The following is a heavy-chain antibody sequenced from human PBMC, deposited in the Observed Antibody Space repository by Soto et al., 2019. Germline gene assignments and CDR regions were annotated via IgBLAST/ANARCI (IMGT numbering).Heavy chain of an antibody. CDR1: GFIFSDYW. V-gene: IGHV3-7*03. J-gene: IGHJ4*02. CDR2: INPEGSEK. CDR3: ARARIDY. Sequence: EVQLVESGGGLVQPGGSLRLSCAVSGFIFSDYWMTWVRQAPGKGLEWVANINPEGSEKYYVDSVKGRFTISRDNAKNALCLQMVSLRAVDTALYYCARARIDYWGRGTLITVSS.